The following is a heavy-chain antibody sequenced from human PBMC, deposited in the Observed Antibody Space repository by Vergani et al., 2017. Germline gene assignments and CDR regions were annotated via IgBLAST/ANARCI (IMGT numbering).Heavy chain of an antibody. CDR1: GFTFSACP. V-gene: IGHV3-23*01. CDR3: AKHGNTAMVTGYYYYYYMDV. Sequence: EVQLLQSGGGVIQPGGSVRLSCAASGFTFSACPMTWVRQAPGKGLEWVSAISARYPSTYYADSVKGRFTISRDNSKNTLYLQMNSLRAEDTAVYYCAKHGNTAMVTGYYYYYYMDVWGKGTTVTVSS. D-gene: IGHD5-18*01. J-gene: IGHJ6*03. CDR2: ISARYPST.